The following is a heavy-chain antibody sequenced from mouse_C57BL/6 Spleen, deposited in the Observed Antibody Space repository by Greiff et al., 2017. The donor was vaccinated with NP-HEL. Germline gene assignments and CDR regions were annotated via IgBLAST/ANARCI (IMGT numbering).Heavy chain of an antibody. V-gene: IGHV1-54*01. CDR3: ARGGGYYDDGYYYAMDY. D-gene: IGHD2-4*01. Sequence: VQLQQSGAELVRPGTSVKVSCKASGYAFTNYLIEWVKQRPGQGLEWIGVINPGSGGTNYNEKFKGKATLTADKSSSTAYMQLSSLTSEDSAVYFCARGGGYYDDGYYYAMDYWGQGTSVTVSS. CDR1: GYAFTNYL. J-gene: IGHJ4*01. CDR2: INPGSGGT.